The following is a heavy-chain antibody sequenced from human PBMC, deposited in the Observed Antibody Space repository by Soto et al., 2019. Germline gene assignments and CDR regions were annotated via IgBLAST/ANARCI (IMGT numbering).Heavy chain of an antibody. Sequence: SETLSLTCTVSGGSISSGDYYWSWIRQPPGKGLEWIGYIYYSGSTYYNPSLKSRVTISVDTSKNQFSLKLSSVTAADTAVYYCARDIVVVSWFDPWGQGTLVTAPQ. CDR2: IYYSGST. J-gene: IGHJ5*02. D-gene: IGHD2-2*01. V-gene: IGHV4-30-4*01. CDR3: ARDIVVVSWFDP. CDR1: GGSISSGDYY.